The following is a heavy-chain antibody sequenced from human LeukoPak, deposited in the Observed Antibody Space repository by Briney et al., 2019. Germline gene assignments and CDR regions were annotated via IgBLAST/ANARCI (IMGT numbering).Heavy chain of an antibody. CDR1: GYSISSGYY. D-gene: IGHD1-1*01. Sequence: SGTLSLTCTVSGYSISSGYYWGWIRQPPGKGLEWIGSIYHSGSTYYNPSLKSRVTISVDTSKNQFSLKLSSVTAADTAVYYCARDTLSWNLIGYWGQGTLVTVSS. CDR2: IYHSGST. CDR3: ARDTLSWNLIGY. J-gene: IGHJ4*02. V-gene: IGHV4-38-2*02.